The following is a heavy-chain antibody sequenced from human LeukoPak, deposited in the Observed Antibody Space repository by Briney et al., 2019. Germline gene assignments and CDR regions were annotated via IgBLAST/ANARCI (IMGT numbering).Heavy chain of an antibody. D-gene: IGHD2-2*02. CDR2: IRYDGSNK. J-gene: IGHJ4*02. CDR1: GFTFSSCA. CDR3: ARDSPYCSSTSCYIPDY. Sequence: GGSLRLSCAASGFTFSSCAMHWVRQAPGKGLEWVAFIRYDGSNKYYADSVKGRFTISRDNSKNTLYLQMNSLRAEDTAVYYCARDSPYCSSTSCYIPDYWGQGTLVTVSS. V-gene: IGHV3-30*02.